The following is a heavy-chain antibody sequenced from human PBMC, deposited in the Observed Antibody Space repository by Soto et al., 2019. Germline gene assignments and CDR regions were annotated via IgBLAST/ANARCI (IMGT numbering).Heavy chain of an antibody. CDR1: GGSISSYY. D-gene: IGHD1-26*01. Sequence: PSETLSLTCTVSGGSISSYYWSWIRQPPGKGLEWIGYIYYSGSTNYNPSLKSRVTISVDTSKNQFSLKLSSVTAADTAVYYCARGASYYVYNWFDPWGQGTLVTVSS. V-gene: IGHV4-59*01. J-gene: IGHJ5*02. CDR2: IYYSGST. CDR3: ARGASYYVYNWFDP.